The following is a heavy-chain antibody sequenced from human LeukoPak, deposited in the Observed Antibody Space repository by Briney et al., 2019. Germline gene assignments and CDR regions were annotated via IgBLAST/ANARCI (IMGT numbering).Heavy chain of an antibody. J-gene: IGHJ4*02. D-gene: IGHD5-12*01. CDR3: ASDDIVATIRFDY. Sequence: SETLSLTCTVSGGSISSSSYYWGWIRQPPGKGLEWIGSIYYSGSTYYNPSLKSRVTISVDTSKNQFSLKLSSVTAADTAVYYCASDDIVATIRFDYWGQGTLVTVSS. V-gene: IGHV4-39*01. CDR2: IYYSGST. CDR1: GGSISSSSYY.